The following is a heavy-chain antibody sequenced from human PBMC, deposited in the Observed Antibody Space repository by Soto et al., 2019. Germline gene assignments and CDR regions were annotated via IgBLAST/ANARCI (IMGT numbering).Heavy chain of an antibody. J-gene: IGHJ4*02. V-gene: IGHV3-73*01. CDR3: RRHDANWGSCDY. CDR2: IRNKADNYAT. Sequence: PGGSLRLSCAVSGLTFSAAAMHWVRQASGKGLEWVGRIRNKADNYATVYGAPVRGRFTISRDDSKNMAYLQMNSLTTDDTAVYYCRRHDANWGSCDYWGQGTLVTVSS. CDR1: GLTFSAAA. D-gene: IGHD7-27*01.